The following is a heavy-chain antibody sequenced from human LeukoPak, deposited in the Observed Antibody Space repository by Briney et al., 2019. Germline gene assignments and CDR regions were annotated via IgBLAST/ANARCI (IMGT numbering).Heavy chain of an antibody. CDR1: GFTFYEYG. V-gene: IGHV3-20*04. Sequence: PGGSLRLSCAASGFTFYEYGMSWVRHVPGKGLEWVSSINGNGGSTAYADSVKGRFTISRDNAKNSLYLQMNSLRAQDTAFYYCARLDFWSGFKGGDYWGRGTLVTVSS. J-gene: IGHJ4*02. CDR2: INGNGGST. D-gene: IGHD3-3*01. CDR3: ARLDFWSGFKGGDY.